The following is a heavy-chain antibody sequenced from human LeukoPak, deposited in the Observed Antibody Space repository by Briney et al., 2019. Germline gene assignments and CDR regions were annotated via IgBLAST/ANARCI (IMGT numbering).Heavy chain of an antibody. CDR2: TTNDGSST. CDR3: ARDKGYYYDSSGYLSDI. V-gene: IGHV3-74*01. J-gene: IGHJ3*02. Sequence: GGSLRLSCAASGLTFSSHWMHWVRQAPGKGLVWVSRTTNDGSSTTYADSVKGRFTISRDNSKNTLYLQMNSLRAEDTAVYYCARDKGYYYDSSGYLSDIWGQGTMVTVSS. CDR1: GLTFSSHW. D-gene: IGHD3-22*01.